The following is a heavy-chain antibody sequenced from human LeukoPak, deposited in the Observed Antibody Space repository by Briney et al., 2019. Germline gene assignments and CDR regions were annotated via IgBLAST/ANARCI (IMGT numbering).Heavy chain of an antibody. Sequence: QPGGSLRLSCAASGFTFRNYVMNWVRQAPGKGLEWVSTISGSGGNSYYADSVEGRFTISRDNSKNTLDLQMNSLRAEDSAVYHCAKGWSDYFDSWGQGTLVTVSS. CDR3: AKGWSDYFDS. J-gene: IGHJ4*02. CDR1: GFTFRNYV. CDR2: ISGSGGNS. D-gene: IGHD3-3*01. V-gene: IGHV3-23*01.